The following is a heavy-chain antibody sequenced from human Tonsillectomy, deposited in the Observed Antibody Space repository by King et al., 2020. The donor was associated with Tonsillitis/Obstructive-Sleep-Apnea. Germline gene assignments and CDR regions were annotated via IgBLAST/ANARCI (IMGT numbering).Heavy chain of an antibody. V-gene: IGHV3-30*04. CDR2: ISYDGSNE. Sequence: VQLVESGGGVVQPGRSLRLSCAASGFTFSSYAIHWVRQAPGKGLEWVAVISYDGSNEYYADSVKGRFTISRDNSKNTLDLQMNSLRVEDTAVYYCGREGIYDSRGYADAFDIWGQGTMVTVSS. CDR3: GREGIYDSRGYADAFDI. J-gene: IGHJ3*02. CDR1: GFTFSSYA. D-gene: IGHD3-22*01.